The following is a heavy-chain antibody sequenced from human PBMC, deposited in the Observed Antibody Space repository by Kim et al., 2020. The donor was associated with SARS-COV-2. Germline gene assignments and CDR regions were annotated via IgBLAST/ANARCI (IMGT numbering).Heavy chain of an antibody. CDR2: INHSGST. V-gene: IGHV4-34*01. Sequence: SETLSLTCAVYGGSFSGYYWSWIRQPTGKGLEWIGEINHSGSTNYNPSLKSRVTISVDTSKNQFSLKLSSVTAADTAVYYCARGRRGSVVVVVAATHPYFDYWGQGTLVTVSS. J-gene: IGHJ4*02. CDR3: ARGRRGSVVVVVAATHPYFDY. D-gene: IGHD2-15*01. CDR1: GGSFSGYY.